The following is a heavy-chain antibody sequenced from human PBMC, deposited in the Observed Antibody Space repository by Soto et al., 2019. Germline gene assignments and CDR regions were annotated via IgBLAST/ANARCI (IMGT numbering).Heavy chain of an antibody. CDR3: ARDEYDFWSGYYTYYYGMDV. V-gene: IGHV1-24*01. CDR2: FDPEDGET. Sequence: ASVKVSCKVSGYTLTELSMHWVRQAPGKGLEWMGGFDPEDGETIYAQKFQGRVTITADESTSTAYMELSSLRSEDTAVYYCARDEYDFWSGYYTYYYGMDVWGQGTTVTVSS. D-gene: IGHD3-3*01. CDR1: GYTLTELS. J-gene: IGHJ6*02.